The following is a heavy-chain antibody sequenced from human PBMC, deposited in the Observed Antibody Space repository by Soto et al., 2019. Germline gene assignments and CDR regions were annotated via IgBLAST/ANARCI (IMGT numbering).Heavy chain of an antibody. J-gene: IGHJ6*02. CDR3: ARLRYDFWSGYGYGMDV. CDR1: GFTVSSNY. CDR2: IYSGGST. Sequence: SLRLSCAASGFTVSSNYMSWVRQAPGKGLEWVSVIYSGGSTYYADSVKGRFTIFRDNSKNTLYLQMNSLRAEDTAVYYCARLRYDFWSGYGYGMDVWGQGTTVTVSS. V-gene: IGHV3-66*04. D-gene: IGHD3-3*01.